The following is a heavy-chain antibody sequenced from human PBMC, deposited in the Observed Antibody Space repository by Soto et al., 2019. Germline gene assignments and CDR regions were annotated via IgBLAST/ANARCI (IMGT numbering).Heavy chain of an antibody. CDR1: GYTFTSYG. CDR3: ARDPGLGYYYDCSVVY. J-gene: IGHJ4*02. CDR2: ISAYNGNT. Sequence: ASVKVSCKASGYTFTSYGISWVRQAPGQGLEWMGWISAYNGNTNYAQKLQGRVTMTTDTSTSTAHMELRSLRSDDTAVYYCARDPGLGYYYDCSVVYWGQGTLVIVSA. V-gene: IGHV1-18*04. D-gene: IGHD3-22*01.